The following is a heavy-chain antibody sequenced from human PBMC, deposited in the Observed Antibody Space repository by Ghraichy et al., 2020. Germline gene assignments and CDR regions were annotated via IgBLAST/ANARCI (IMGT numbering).Heavy chain of an antibody. CDR3: ARGPKPYTYGSYYGMDL. Sequence: GGSLRLSCAASGFTFSYYAMHWVRQAPGKGLECVAATSYDGTNKYYGDSVKGRFTISRDNSRNTVFLQMNSLRTEDTAMYYCARGPKPYTYGSYYGMDLWGQGTTVTVSS. CDR1: GFTFSYYA. J-gene: IGHJ6*02. V-gene: IGHV3-30*04. D-gene: IGHD5-18*01. CDR2: TSYDGTNK.